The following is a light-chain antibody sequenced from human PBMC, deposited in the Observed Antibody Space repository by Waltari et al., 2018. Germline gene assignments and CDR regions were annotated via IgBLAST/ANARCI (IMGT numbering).Light chain of an antibody. Sequence: QSALAQPASVSGSPGQSITISCTGTSSDVGSYNLVSCYQQHPGKVPKLMIYEVIKRPSGVSNRFSGSKSGNTASLTISGLQAEDEADYYCCSYVGGSSLIFGGGTKLTVL. J-gene: IGLJ2*01. CDR2: EVI. CDR3: CSYVGGSSLI. CDR1: SSDVGSYNL. V-gene: IGLV2-23*02.